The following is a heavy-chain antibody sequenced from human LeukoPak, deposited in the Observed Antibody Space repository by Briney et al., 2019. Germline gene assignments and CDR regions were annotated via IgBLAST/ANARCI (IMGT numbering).Heavy chain of an antibody. CDR2: VNPNSGST. CDR3: ARGPLKWGFYS. CDR1: GYTFTTYD. D-gene: IGHD1-26*01. J-gene: IGHJ4*02. V-gene: IGHV1-8*01. Sequence: ASVKVSCKASGYTFTTYDINWVRQATGQGLEWMGWVNPNSGSTGYAQKFQGRVAMTRDTSISTVYMELSSLRSEDTAVYYCARGPLKWGFYSWGQGTLFTFSS.